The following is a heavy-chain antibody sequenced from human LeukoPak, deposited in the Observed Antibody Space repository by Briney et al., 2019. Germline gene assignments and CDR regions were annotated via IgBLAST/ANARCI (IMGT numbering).Heavy chain of an antibody. D-gene: IGHD2-2*01. CDR2: IVVGRGNT. V-gene: IGHV1-58*01. CDR3: AADCSSTSCSLGYGMDV. J-gene: IGHJ6*04. CDR1: GFTFTSSA. Sequence: GASVKVSCKASGFTFTSSAVQWVRQARGQRLEWIGWIVVGRGNTNYAQKFQERVTITRDMSTSTAYMELSSLRSEDTAVYYCAADCSSTSCSLGYGMDVWGKGTTVTVSS.